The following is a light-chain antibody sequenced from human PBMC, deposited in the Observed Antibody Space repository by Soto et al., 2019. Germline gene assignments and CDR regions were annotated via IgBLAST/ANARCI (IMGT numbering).Light chain of an antibody. V-gene: IGLV1-47*01. Sequence: LTQPPSASGTPGQRVTISCSGSSSNIGSNYVYWYQQLPGTVPQLLIYRNNERPSGVPDRFSGSKSGTSASLAISGLRSEDEADYYCAAWDDSLRGVVFGGGTQLTVL. CDR3: AAWDDSLRGVV. J-gene: IGLJ2*01. CDR2: RNN. CDR1: SSNIGSNY.